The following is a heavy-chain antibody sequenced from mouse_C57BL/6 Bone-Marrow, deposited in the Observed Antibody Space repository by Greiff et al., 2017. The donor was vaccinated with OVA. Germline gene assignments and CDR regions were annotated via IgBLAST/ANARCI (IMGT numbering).Heavy chain of an antibody. V-gene: IGHV14-1*01. CDR1: GFTITDYY. D-gene: IGHD1-1*01. J-gene: IGHJ2*01. CDR3: TTPYYGSRFDY. Sequence: VQLQQSGAELVRPGASVKLSCTASGFTITDYYMHWVKQRPEQGLEWIGRIDPEDGDTEYAPKFQGKATMTADTSSNTAYLQLSSLTSEDTAVYYCTTPYYGSRFDYWGQGTTLTVSA. CDR2: IDPEDGDT.